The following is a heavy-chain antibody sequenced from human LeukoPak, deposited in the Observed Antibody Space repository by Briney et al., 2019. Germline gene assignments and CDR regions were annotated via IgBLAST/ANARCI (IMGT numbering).Heavy chain of an antibody. CDR3: ARVRGYSRTKSLDY. Sequence: PSETLSLTCAVYGVSFSGYYWSWIRQPPGKGLEWIGEINHSGSTNYNPSLKSRVTISVDTSKNQFSLKLSSVTAADTAVYYCARVRGYSRTKSLDYWGQGTLVTVSS. J-gene: IGHJ4*02. CDR2: INHSGST. D-gene: IGHD5-18*01. V-gene: IGHV4-34*01. CDR1: GVSFSGYY.